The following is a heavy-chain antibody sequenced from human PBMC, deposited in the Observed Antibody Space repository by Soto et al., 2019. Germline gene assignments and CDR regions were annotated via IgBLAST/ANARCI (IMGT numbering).Heavy chain of an antibody. V-gene: IGHV3-74*01. CDR2: TKTDGST. CDR1: GFTLSSHW. J-gene: IGHJ3*02. Sequence: GGSLRLSCAASGFTLSSHWMHWVRQVPGQGLVWVSRTKTDGSTSYADSVKGRFTISRDNAKNTLYLQMNSLRAEDTAVYYCARDMRAVPWYGGVSSAFDIWGQGTMVTVSS. D-gene: IGHD3-10*01. CDR3: ARDMRAVPWYGGVSSAFDI.